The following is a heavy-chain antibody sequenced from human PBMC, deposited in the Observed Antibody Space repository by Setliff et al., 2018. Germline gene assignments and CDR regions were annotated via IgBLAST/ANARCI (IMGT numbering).Heavy chain of an antibody. Sequence: GASLKLSCAASGFNFKGHGMNWVRQAPGKGLEWVSTTNWDGRSTGYTDSMKGRFTISRDNAKYSLYLQMNSLRAEDTALYHCVLFGDRDTFDVLGQGTMITVSS. CDR1: GFNFKGHG. D-gene: IGHD3-3*01. V-gene: IGHV3-20*01. CDR2: TNWDGRST. CDR3: VLFGDRDTFDV. J-gene: IGHJ3*01.